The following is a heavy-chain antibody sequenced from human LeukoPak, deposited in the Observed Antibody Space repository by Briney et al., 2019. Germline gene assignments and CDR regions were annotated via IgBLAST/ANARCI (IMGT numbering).Heavy chain of an antibody. CDR3: ARRGNYYDY. D-gene: IGHD1-26*01. CDR2: IKSDGSQK. Sequence: GGSLRLSCAASGFTFSDYYMTWIRQTPGKGLEWVAHIKSDGSQKFYVDSLKGRFTISRDNAEKSLYLQMDSLRAEDTAVCYCARRGNYYDYWGQGTLVTVSS. J-gene: IGHJ4*02. V-gene: IGHV3-7*01. CDR1: GFTFSDYY.